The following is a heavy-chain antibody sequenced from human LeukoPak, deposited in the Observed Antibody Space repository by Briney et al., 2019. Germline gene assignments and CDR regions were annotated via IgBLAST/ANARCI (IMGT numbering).Heavy chain of an antibody. Sequence: SETLSLTCAVYGGAFSGYYWSWILQPPGKGREWMGEINHSGSTNYNPTLKSRVTISVDTSKNPFSLKLSSVTAADTAVYYCARSLRVVRGSGSDYWGQGTLVTVSS. CDR1: GGAFSGYY. J-gene: IGHJ4*02. CDR3: ARSLRVVRGSGSDY. V-gene: IGHV4-34*01. CDR2: INHSGST. D-gene: IGHD3-10*01.